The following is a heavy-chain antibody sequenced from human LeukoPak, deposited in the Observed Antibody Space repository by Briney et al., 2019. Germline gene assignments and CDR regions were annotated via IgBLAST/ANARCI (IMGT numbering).Heavy chain of an antibody. CDR3: ARDVGATGWHAFDY. Sequence: SQTLSLSCAISGDSVSSNNGAWNWIRQSPSRGLEWLGRTYYRSKWYNDYAGSFISRITISPDTSKNQFSLQLDSVTPEDTAVYYCARDVGATGWHAFDYWGQGTLVTVSS. CDR1: GDSVSSNNGA. J-gene: IGHJ4*02. D-gene: IGHD1-1*01. V-gene: IGHV6-1*01. CDR2: TYYRSKWYN.